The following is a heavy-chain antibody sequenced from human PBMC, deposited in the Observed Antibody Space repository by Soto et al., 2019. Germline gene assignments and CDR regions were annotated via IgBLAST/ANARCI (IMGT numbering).Heavy chain of an antibody. CDR1: GFTFEDHA. CDR2: INCNSGIT. Sequence: EVQLVESGGGLVQPGKSLKLSCVAIGFTFEDHAMHWVRQVPGKGLEWVAGINCNSGITGYADSVKGRFTISRDNANNSLHLEMNSLKSEDTALYYCTKGRGALTVVSNWFDPWGQGTTVTVSS. J-gene: IGHJ5*02. V-gene: IGHV3-9*01. D-gene: IGHD3-22*01. CDR3: TKGRGALTVVSNWFDP.